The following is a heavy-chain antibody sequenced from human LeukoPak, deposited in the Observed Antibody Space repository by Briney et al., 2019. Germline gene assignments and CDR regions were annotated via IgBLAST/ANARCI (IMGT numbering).Heavy chain of an antibody. J-gene: IGHJ5*02. V-gene: IGHV3-23*01. CDR1: GFTFSSYA. Sequence: GGSLRLSCAASGFTFSSYAMSWVRQAPGKGLEWVSAISGSGGSTYYADSVKGRFTISRDNSKNTLYLLMNSLRAEDTAVYYCAGNSRGYNYGSLPPAASRKYNWFDPWGQGTLVTVSS. D-gene: IGHD5-18*01. CDR2: ISGSGGST. CDR3: AGNSRGYNYGSLPPAASRKYNWFDP.